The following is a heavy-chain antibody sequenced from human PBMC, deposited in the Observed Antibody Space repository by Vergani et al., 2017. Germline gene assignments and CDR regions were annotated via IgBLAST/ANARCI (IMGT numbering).Heavy chain of an antibody. V-gene: IGHV1-8*01. D-gene: IGHD2-2*01. CDR2: MNPNSGNT. Sequence: QVQLVQSGAEVKKPGASVKVSCKASGYTFTSYDINWVRQATGQGLEWMGWMNPNSGNTGYAQKFQGRVTMTRNTSIRTAYMELSSLGSEDTAVYYCARAHWSSTSCYDWFDPWGQGTLVTVSS. CDR1: GYTFTSYD. J-gene: IGHJ5*02. CDR3: ARAHWSSTSCYDWFDP.